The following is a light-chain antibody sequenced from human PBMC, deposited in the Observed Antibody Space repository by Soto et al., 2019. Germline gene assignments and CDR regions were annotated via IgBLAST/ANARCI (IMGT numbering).Light chain of an antibody. CDR1: QGISHY. CDR3: QQDYSYPLT. CDR2: AAS. J-gene: IGKJ4*01. V-gene: IGKV1-6*01. Sequence: IQMTQSPSSLSASVGDRVTITCRASQGISHYLGWYQQKPGKAPKLLIYAASTLHSGVPSRFSGSGSGTEFTLIISSLQPEDFATYYCQQDYSYPLTFGGGTKVEIK.